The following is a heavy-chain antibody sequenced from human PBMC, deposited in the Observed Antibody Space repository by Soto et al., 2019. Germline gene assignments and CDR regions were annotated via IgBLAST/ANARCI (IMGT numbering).Heavy chain of an antibody. CDR3: ARGATWQWELLD. J-gene: IGHJ4*02. Sequence: QVQLVQSGAEVKKPGSSVKVSCKASGGTFSSYAISWVRQAPGQGLEWMGGIIPIFGTANYAQKFQGRVTIXAXXSTSKAYMELSSLRSEDTAVYYWARGATWQWELLDWGQGTLVTVSS. CDR2: IIPIFGTA. CDR1: GGTFSSYA. V-gene: IGHV1-69*12. D-gene: IGHD1-26*01.